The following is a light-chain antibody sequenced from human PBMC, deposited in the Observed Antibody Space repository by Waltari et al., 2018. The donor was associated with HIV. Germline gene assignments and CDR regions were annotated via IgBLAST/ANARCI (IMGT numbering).Light chain of an antibody. Sequence: EIVLTQSPGTLSLSPGERATLSCRASQSVSSKYLAWYQQKPGQTPRLLIYGASSRAAGIPDRFSGSGSGTDFTLTISRLEPEDFAVYYCQQYGSSLPLTFGGGTKVEI. V-gene: IGKV3-20*01. CDR3: QQYGSSLPLT. J-gene: IGKJ4*01. CDR2: GAS. CDR1: QSVSSKY.